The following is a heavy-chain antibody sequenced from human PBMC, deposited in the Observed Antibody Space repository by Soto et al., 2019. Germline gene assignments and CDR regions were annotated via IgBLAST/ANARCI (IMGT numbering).Heavy chain of an antibody. V-gene: IGHV4-59*12. Sequence: SETLSLTCTVSGGSISSYYWSWIRQPPGKGLEWIGYMYYNGNSKYNPSLKNRVTISLDTSKKQLSLKLSSVTAADTAVYYCARDKITGLFDYWGQGTLVTVSS. CDR2: MYYNGNS. CDR3: ARDKITGLFDY. D-gene: IGHD2-8*02. J-gene: IGHJ4*02. CDR1: GGSISSYY.